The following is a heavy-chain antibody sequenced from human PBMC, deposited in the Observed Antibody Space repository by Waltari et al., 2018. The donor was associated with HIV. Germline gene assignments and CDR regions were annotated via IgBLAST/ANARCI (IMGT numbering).Heavy chain of an antibody. CDR1: GFTFGDYG. D-gene: IGHD1-26*01. V-gene: IGHV3-49*04. CDR2: ITREAYGGRE. Sequence: EVHLMESGGGLVKPGRSLRLSCRGSGFTFGDYGLGWVGQAPGRGMGWVGLITREAYGGREEKSASVTGRFTISRKDAKSTAYMQMSRLESEDTGVYFCSRPSGPLHSYGMDVWGQGTTVIVSS. J-gene: IGHJ6*02. CDR3: SRPSGPLHSYGMDV.